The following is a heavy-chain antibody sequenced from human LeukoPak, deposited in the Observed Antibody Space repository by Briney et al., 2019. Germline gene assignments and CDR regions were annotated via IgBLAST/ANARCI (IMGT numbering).Heavy chain of an antibody. CDR2: IYTSGST. D-gene: IGHD3-16*02. V-gene: IGHV4-4*07. Sequence: NASETLSLTCTVSGGSISSYYWSWIRQPAGKGLEWIGRIYTSGSTNYNPSLKSRATMSVDTSKNQFSLKLSSVTAADTAVYYCAREDARDYVWGSYRYDYWGQGTLVTVSS. CDR1: GGSISSYY. CDR3: AREDARDYVWGSYRYDY. J-gene: IGHJ4*02.